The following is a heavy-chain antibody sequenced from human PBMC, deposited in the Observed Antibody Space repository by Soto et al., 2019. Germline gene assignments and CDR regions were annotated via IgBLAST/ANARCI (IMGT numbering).Heavy chain of an antibody. Sequence: PEGSLRLSCAASGFNVNSDYMNWVRQTPGKGLEWVASIYSGETTYYADSVRGRFTISSDKSKNTLYFQLSSLRIEDTAVYYCTRDGRGLGRLSLFEYWGQGVLVTVSS. CDR1: GFNVNSDY. D-gene: IGHD2-21*02. V-gene: IGHV3-53*01. J-gene: IGHJ4*02. CDR2: IYSGETT. CDR3: TRDGRGLGRLSLFEY.